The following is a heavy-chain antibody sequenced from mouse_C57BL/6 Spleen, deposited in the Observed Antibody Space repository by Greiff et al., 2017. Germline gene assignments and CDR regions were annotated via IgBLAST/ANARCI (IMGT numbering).Heavy chain of an antibody. D-gene: IGHD4-1*01. J-gene: IGHJ4*01. CDR1: GYTFTDYY. Sequence: QVHVKQSGAELVRPGASVKLSCKASGYTFTDYYINWVKQRPGQGLEWIARIYPGSGNTYYNEKFKGKATLTAEKSSSTAYMQLSSLTSEDSAVYFCARGDTGTGDYWGQGTSVTVSS. CDR3: ARGDTGTGDY. CDR2: IYPGSGNT. V-gene: IGHV1-76*01.